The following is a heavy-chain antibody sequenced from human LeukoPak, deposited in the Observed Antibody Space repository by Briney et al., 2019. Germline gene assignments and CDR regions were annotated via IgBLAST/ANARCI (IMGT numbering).Heavy chain of an antibody. CDR3: ARYCSSTSCYFSFDY. J-gene: IGHJ4*02. Sequence: PSETLSLTCTDPGGSISSYYWSWMRQPAGEGLEWIGRIYTSGSTNYNPSLKSRVTMSVDTSKNQFSLKLSSVTAADTAVYYCARYCSSTSCYFSFDYWGQGTLVTVSS. CDR2: IYTSGST. D-gene: IGHD2-2*01. V-gene: IGHV4-59*10. CDR1: GGSISSYY.